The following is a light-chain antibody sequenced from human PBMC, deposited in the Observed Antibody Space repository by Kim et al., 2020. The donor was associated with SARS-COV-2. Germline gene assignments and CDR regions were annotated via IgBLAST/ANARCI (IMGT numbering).Light chain of an antibody. CDR2: GAS. Sequence: VSPGDAVTHPCTASQSVNRNLAWYQQKRGQSPTLLIYGASTRATGVPARFSGRGFGTEFTFTISSLQSEDFAVYYCQQYDNWPPYTFGQGTKLEI. V-gene: IGKV3-15*01. J-gene: IGKJ2*01. CDR1: QSVNRN. CDR3: QQYDNWPPYT.